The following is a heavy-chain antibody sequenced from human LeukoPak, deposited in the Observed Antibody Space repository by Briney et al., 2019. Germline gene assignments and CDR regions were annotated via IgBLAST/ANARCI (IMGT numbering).Heavy chain of an antibody. CDR2: IYTSGST. D-gene: IGHD3-16*01. CDR1: GGSLSSYY. V-gene: IGHV4-4*07. Sequence: SETLSLTCTVSGGSLSSYYWSWIRQPAGKGLEWIGRIYTSGSTNYNPSLESRVTMSVDTSKNQFSLKLSSVTAADTAVYYCASLGRLGGYWYGMDVWGQGTTVTVSS. CDR3: ASLGRLGGYWYGMDV. J-gene: IGHJ6*02.